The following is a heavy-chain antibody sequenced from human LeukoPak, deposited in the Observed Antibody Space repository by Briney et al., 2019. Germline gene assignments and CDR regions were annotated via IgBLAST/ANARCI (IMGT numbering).Heavy chain of an antibody. CDR3: AKDLKAIPGDYYYYYMDV. CDR1: GFTFDDYA. CDR2: ISWDGGST. J-gene: IGHJ6*03. V-gene: IGHV3-43D*03. D-gene: IGHD2-21*01. Sequence: GGSLRLSCAASGFTFDDYAMHWVRQAPGKGLEWVSLISWDGGSTYYADSVKGRFTISRDNSKNSLYLQMNSLRAEDTALYYCAKDLKAIPGDYYYYYMDVWGKGTTVTVSS.